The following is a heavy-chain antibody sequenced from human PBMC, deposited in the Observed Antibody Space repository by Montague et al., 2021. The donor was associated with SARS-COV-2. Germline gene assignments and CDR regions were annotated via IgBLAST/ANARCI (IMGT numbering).Heavy chain of an antibody. V-gene: IGHV4-31*03. Sequence: TLSLTCTVSGGSISSGGYYWSWIRQHPEKGLEWIGYIYYSGXTXYXXXXKXRVTISVDTSKNQFSLKLSSVTAADTAVYYCARATRSIVVLNWFDPWGQGTLVTVSS. CDR3: ARATRSIVVLNWFDP. CDR1: GGSISSGGYY. J-gene: IGHJ5*02. CDR2: IYYSGXT. D-gene: IGHD3-22*01.